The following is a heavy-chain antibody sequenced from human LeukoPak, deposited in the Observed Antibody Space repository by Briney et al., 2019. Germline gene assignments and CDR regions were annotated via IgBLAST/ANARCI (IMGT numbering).Heavy chain of an antibody. CDR1: VYTFTSYV. CDR2: MKTNSSNT. V-gene: IGHV1-8*01. D-gene: IGHD3-10*01. Sequence: GVSLRVSCKASVYTFTSYVLTCVRQATGHGLEWIGWMKTNSSNTGNAQKLQGRVTRTRNTAKRTANRELSNLRTEDTAVKYGARCRRDSRTSVYRGQGTLVTVSS. CDR3: ARCRRDSRTSVY. J-gene: IGHJ4*02.